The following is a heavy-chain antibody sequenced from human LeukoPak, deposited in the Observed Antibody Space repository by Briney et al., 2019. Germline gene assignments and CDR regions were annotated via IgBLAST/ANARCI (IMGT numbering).Heavy chain of an antibody. CDR3: AKRGVVIRVILVGFHKEAYYFDS. Sequence: GGSLRLSCAVSGITLSNYDMSWVRQAPGEGLEWVAVISDSGGSTNYADSVKGRFTSSRDNRKNTLYLQMNSLRAEDTDVYFWAKRGVVIRVILVGFHKEAYYFDSWGQGALVTVSS. V-gene: IGHV3-23*01. J-gene: IGHJ4*02. CDR2: ISDSGGST. D-gene: IGHD2-21*01. CDR1: GITLSNYD.